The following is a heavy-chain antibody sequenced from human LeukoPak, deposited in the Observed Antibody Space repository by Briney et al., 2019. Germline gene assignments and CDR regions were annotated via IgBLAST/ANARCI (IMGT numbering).Heavy chain of an antibody. CDR2: MNPNSGNT. CDR3: ARGRSSSRRWFDP. Sequence: ASVKVPCKASGYTFTGYYMHWVRQATGQGLEWMGWMNPNSGNTGYAQKFQGRVTITRNTSISTAYMELSSLRSEDTAVYYCARGRSSSRRWFDPWGQGTLVTVSS. CDR1: GYTFTGYY. J-gene: IGHJ5*02. V-gene: IGHV1-8*03. D-gene: IGHD6-13*01.